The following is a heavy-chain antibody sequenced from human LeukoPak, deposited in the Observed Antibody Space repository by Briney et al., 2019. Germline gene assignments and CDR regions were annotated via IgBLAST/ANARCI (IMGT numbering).Heavy chain of an antibody. CDR1: GGSVTSGNFY. J-gene: IGHJ4*02. CDR3: ARGGYSYGFDY. D-gene: IGHD5-18*01. Sequence: SSETLSLTCTVSGGSVTSGNFYWNWIRQPPGKGLEWIGHIYHSGSTNYNPSLKSRVTITVDTSKNQFSLDLKSVTAADTAVYYCARGGYSYGFDYWGQGTLVTVSS. V-gene: IGHV4-61*01. CDR2: IYHSGST.